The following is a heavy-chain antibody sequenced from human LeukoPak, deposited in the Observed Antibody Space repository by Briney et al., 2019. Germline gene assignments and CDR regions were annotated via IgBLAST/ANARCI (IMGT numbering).Heavy chain of an antibody. CDR2: IYHSGST. CDR3: ARDPGDILTGYMNYFDY. CDR1: GYSISSGYY. D-gene: IGHD3-9*01. Sequence: SETLFLTCTVSGYSISSGYYWGWIRQPPGKGLEWIGSIYHSGSTYYNPSLKSRVTISVDTSKNQFSLKLSSVTAADTAVYYCARDPGDILTGYMNYFDYWGQGTLVTVSS. V-gene: IGHV4-38-2*02. J-gene: IGHJ4*02.